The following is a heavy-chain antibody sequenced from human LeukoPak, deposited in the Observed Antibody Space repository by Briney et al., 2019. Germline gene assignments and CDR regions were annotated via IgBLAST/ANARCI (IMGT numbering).Heavy chain of an antibody. CDR2: IWYDGSNK. Sequence: GGSLRLSCAASGFTFSSYGMHWVRQAPGKGLEWVAVIWYDGSNKYYADSVKGRFTISRDNSKNTQYLQMNSLRAEDTAVYYCARDSRVTMIVEGMDVWGQGTTVTVSS. J-gene: IGHJ6*02. V-gene: IGHV3-33*01. D-gene: IGHD3-22*01. CDR3: ARDSRVTMIVEGMDV. CDR1: GFTFSSYG.